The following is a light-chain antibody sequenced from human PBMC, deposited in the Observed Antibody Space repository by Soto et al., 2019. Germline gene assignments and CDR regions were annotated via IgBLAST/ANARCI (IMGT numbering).Light chain of an antibody. CDR1: QSVSSSY. Sequence: EIVLTQSPGTLSLSPGERATLSCRASQSVSSSYLAWYQQKHGQAPRLLIYGASSRATGIPDRISGSGCGTDLTLTISRLEPQDFAVYYCHQYGSSPSTFGQGTEVEI. J-gene: IGKJ1*01. V-gene: IGKV3-20*01. CDR2: GAS. CDR3: HQYGSSPST.